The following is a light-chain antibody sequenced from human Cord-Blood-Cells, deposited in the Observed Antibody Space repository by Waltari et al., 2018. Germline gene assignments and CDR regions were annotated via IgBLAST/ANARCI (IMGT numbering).Light chain of an antibody. CDR2: GKN. CDR3: NSRDSSGNHLV. CDR1: SHRSYY. J-gene: IGLJ3*02. Sequence: SSELTQDPAVSVALGHTVRSTCQGDSHRSYYASWYQQKPGQAPVLVIYGKNTRPSGIPDRYSGSSSGNTASLTITGAQAEDEADYYCNSRDSSGNHLVFGGGTKLTVL. V-gene: IGLV3-19*01.